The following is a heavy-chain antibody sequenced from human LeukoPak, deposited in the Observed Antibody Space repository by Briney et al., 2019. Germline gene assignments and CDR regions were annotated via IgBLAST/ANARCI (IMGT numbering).Heavy chain of an antibody. J-gene: IGHJ5*01. D-gene: IGHD3-3*01. CDR1: GDSISTTNYY. V-gene: IGHV4-39*01. CDR2: IYYSGIT. CDR3: ARVRRSLNWFDS. Sequence: SEALSLTCAVSGDSISTTNYYWGWIRQPPGKGLEWIGIIYYSGITHYNPSLKSRVTILVDTSKNQFSLKLSSVTDADTAVYYCARVRRSLNWFDSWGQGTLVTVSS.